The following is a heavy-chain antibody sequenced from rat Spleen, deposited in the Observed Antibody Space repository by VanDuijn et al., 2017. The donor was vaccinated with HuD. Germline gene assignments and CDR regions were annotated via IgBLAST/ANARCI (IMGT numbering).Heavy chain of an antibody. Sequence: EVQLVESGGGLVQPGRSLKLSCVASGFTFNNYWMTWIRQAPGKGLEWVASISYYGTATYYRDSVKGRFTISRDDAKSTLYLQMDSLRSEDTATYYCTTVERTYWYFDFWGPGTMVTVSS. CDR2: ISYYGTAT. V-gene: IGHV5-31*01. CDR1: GFTFNNYW. CDR3: TTVERTYWYFDF. J-gene: IGHJ1*01.